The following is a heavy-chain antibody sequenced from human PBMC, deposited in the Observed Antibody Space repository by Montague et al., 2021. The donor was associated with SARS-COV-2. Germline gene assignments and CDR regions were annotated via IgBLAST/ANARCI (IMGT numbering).Heavy chain of an antibody. Sequence: SETLSLTCTVSGGSISSNNYYWDWIRQPPGQGLDWIGSIYDSGSSYYNPSLKSRVTISVDTSKNHFSLKLNSVTAADTAVYYCARRGRKLLPVATTIGGFDIWGQGTMGTGSS. J-gene: IGHJ3*02. CDR1: GGSISSNNYY. CDR3: ARRGRKLLPVATTIGGFDI. V-gene: IGHV4-39*02. CDR2: IYDSGSS. D-gene: IGHD5-12*01.